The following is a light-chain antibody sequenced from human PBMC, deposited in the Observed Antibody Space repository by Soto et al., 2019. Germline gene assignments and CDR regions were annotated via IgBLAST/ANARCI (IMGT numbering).Light chain of an antibody. V-gene: IGKV3-11*01. Sequence: EIVLTQSPGILSLSPGERATLPRRASQSVSSYLAWYQQKPGQAPRLLIYDASNRATGIPARFSGSGSGTDFTLTISSLEPEDFAVYYCQQRSNWLITFGQGTRLEIK. CDR3: QQRSNWLIT. J-gene: IGKJ5*01. CDR1: QSVSSY. CDR2: DAS.